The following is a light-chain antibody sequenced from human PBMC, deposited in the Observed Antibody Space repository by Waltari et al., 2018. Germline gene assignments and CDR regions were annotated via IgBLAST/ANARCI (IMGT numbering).Light chain of an antibody. J-gene: IGLJ3*02. V-gene: IGLV2-23*01. Sequence: QSALTQPASVSGSPGQSITISCTGTSSDVGSYNLVSWYQQHPGKAPKLMIYEATKRASGFSHRFSGSRSCNTASLTISGLQAEDEAHYYCCSSAGSSTLVFGGGTKLTVL. CDR2: EAT. CDR3: CSSAGSSTLV. CDR1: SSDVGSYNL.